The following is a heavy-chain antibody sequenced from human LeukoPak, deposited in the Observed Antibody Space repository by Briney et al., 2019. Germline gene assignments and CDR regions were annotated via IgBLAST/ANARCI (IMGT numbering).Heavy chain of an antibody. CDR3: ARPYYYDSSGYYPYY. V-gene: IGHV3-66*02. D-gene: IGHD3-22*01. Sequence: GGSLRLSCAASGFTVSSSYMSWVRQAPGKGLEWVSVIYSGGSTYYADSVKGRFTISRDNSKNPLYLQMNSLRAEDTAVYYCARPYYYDSSGYYPYYWGQGTLVTVSS. CDR1: GFTVSSSY. CDR2: IYSGGST. J-gene: IGHJ4*02.